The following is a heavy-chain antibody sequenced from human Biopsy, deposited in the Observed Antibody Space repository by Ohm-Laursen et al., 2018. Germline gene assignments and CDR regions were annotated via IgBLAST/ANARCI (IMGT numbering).Heavy chain of an antibody. CDR1: GDSINSSY. D-gene: IGHD1-26*01. CDR2: ISNSGNT. CDR3: ARHAPSYSGSYWRYFDL. V-gene: IGHV4-59*08. Sequence: GTLSLTCTASGDSINSSYWSWIRQAPGKGLEWIGFISNSGNTNYNPSLKSRVTISVDTSMNHLSLRLTSVTAADTAVYYCARHAPSYSGSYWRYFDLWGRGTLVTVSS. J-gene: IGHJ2*01.